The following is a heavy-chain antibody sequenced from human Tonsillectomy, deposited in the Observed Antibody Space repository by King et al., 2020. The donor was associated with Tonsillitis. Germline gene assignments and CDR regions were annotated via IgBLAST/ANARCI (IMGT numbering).Heavy chain of an antibody. Sequence: VQLVESGGGLVQPGRSLRLSCAASGVTFDDYAMHWVRQAPGKGLEWVSGIRCNSGSIGYAEVVKGRFTISRDNAKNSLYLQMNSLRAEDTALYYCAKERYGDYPLDYWGQGTLVTVSS. D-gene: IGHD4-17*01. CDR3: AKERYGDYPLDY. J-gene: IGHJ4*02. V-gene: IGHV3-9*01. CDR1: GVTFDDYA. CDR2: IRCNSGSI.